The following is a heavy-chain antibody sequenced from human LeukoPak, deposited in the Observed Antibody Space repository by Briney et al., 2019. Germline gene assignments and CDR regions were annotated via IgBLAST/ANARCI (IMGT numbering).Heavy chain of an antibody. Sequence: PGGSLRLSCAAAGFTFSSYEMNWVRQAPGKGLEWVANINQDGSEIKYVDSVKGRFTISRDNAKNSLFLQMNILRAEDTAVYYCARDRVGDYYGSGSPNWFDPWGQGTLVTVSS. J-gene: IGHJ5*02. V-gene: IGHV3-7*01. CDR3: ARDRVGDYYGSGSPNWFDP. D-gene: IGHD3-10*01. CDR1: GFTFSSYE. CDR2: INQDGSEI.